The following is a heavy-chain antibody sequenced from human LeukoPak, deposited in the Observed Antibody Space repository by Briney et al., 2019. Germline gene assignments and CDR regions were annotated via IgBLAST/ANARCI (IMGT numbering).Heavy chain of an antibody. CDR3: ARTSITMVRGVTPHFDY. J-gene: IGHJ4*02. Sequence: GESLKISCKGSGYSFTSYWNGWVRQMPGKGLEWMGIIYPGDSDTRYSPSFQGQVTISADKSISTAYLQWSSLKASDTAMYYCARTSITMVRGVTPHFDYWGQGTLVTVSS. D-gene: IGHD3-10*01. CDR2: IYPGDSDT. V-gene: IGHV5-51*01. CDR1: GYSFTSYW.